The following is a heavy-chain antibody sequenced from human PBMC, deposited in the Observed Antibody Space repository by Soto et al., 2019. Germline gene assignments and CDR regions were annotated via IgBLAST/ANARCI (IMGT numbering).Heavy chain of an antibody. CDR3: ARAYTGRLPRRADYYYAMDV. CDR1: GGTFSSYA. Sequence: GASVKVSCKASGGTFSSYAISWVRQAPGQGLEWMGGIIPIFGTANYAQKFQGRVTITADESTSTAYMELNDLRAGDSAVYYCARAYTGRLPRRADYYYAMDVWGQGTTVTVSS. CDR2: IIPIFGTA. D-gene: IGHD2-2*02. J-gene: IGHJ6*02. V-gene: IGHV1-69*13.